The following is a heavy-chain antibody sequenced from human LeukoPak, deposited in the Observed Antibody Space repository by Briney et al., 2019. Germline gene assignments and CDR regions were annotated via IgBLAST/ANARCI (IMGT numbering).Heavy chain of an antibody. CDR1: GYSISDYY. Sequence: SETLSLTCTVSGYSISDYYWGWIRQPPGKGLEWIGSVYHSGSIFYNPSLKSRVTISVDTSKNQFSLKLTSVTAADTAVYYCARDHATGTHRGGYNWFDPWGQGTLVTVSS. D-gene: IGHD1-7*01. V-gene: IGHV4-38-2*02. CDR3: ARDHATGTHRGGYNWFDP. CDR2: VYHSGSI. J-gene: IGHJ5*02.